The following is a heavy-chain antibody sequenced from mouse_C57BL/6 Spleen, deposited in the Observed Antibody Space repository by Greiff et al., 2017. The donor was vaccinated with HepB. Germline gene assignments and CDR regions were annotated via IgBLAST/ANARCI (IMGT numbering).Heavy chain of an antibody. CDR1: GFTFSDYG. V-gene: IGHV5-17*01. J-gene: IGHJ3*01. D-gene: IGHD1-1*01. Sequence: DVHLVESGGGLVKPGGSLKLSCAASGFTFSDYGMHWVRQAPEKGLEWVAYISSGSSTIYYADTVKGRFTISRDNAKNTLFLQMTSLRSEDTAMYYCARQNYYYGSSSAWFAYWGQGTLVTVSA. CDR3: ARQNYYYGSSSAWFAY. CDR2: ISSGSSTI.